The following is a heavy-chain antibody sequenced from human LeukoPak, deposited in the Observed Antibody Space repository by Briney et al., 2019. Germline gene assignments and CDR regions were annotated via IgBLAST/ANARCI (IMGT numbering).Heavy chain of an antibody. J-gene: IGHJ4*02. CDR1: GFTFSSYG. D-gene: IGHD2-2*01. CDR2: ISGSGGST. Sequence: GGSLRLSCAASGFTFSSYGMSWVRQAPGKGLEWVSAISGSGGSTYYADSVKGRFTISRGNSKNTLYLQMNSLRAEDTAVYYCASPGYCSSTSCYVFDYWGQGTLVTVSS. V-gene: IGHV3-23*01. CDR3: ASPGYCSSTSCYVFDY.